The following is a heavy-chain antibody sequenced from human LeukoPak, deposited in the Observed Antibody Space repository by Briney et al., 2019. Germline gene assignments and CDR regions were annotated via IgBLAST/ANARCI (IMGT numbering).Heavy chain of an antibody. CDR1: GGSISSYY. Sequence: SETLSLTCTVSGGSISSYYWSWIRQPPGKGLEWIGYIYYSGSTNYNPSLKSRVTISVDTSKKQFSLKLSSVTAADTAVYYCARCGYSYGSEFDYWGQGTLVTVSS. V-gene: IGHV4-59*08. CDR2: IYYSGST. CDR3: ARCGYSYGSEFDY. J-gene: IGHJ4*02. D-gene: IGHD5-18*01.